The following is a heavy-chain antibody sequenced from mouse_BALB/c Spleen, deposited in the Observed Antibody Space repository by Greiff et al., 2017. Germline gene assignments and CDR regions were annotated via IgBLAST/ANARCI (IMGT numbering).Heavy chain of an antibody. V-gene: IGHV5-9-4*01. CDR2: ISSGGSYT. Sequence: EVHLVESGGGLVKPGGSLKLSCAASGFTFSSYAMSWVRQSPEKRLEWVAEISSGGSYTYYPDTVTGRFTISRDNAKNTLYLEMSSLRSEDTAMYYCAREIYYGNYFDYWGQGTTLTVSS. CDR3: AREIYYGNYFDY. D-gene: IGHD2-1*01. J-gene: IGHJ2*01. CDR1: GFTFSSYA.